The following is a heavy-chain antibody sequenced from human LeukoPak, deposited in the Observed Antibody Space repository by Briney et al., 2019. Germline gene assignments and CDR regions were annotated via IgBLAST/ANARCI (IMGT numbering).Heavy chain of an antibody. CDR2: IHRSGKT. Sequence: PSETLSLTCTVSGYSINNNYYWDWIRQPPGKGLDWIASIHRSGKTYYNPALKSRVTISVDTSKNQFSLKLSSVTAADTAVYYCAGGVIVAAAGRGWFDPWGQGTLVTVSS. D-gene: IGHD6-13*01. CDR1: GYSINNNYY. CDR3: AGGVIVAAAGRGWFDP. V-gene: IGHV4-38-2*02. J-gene: IGHJ5*02.